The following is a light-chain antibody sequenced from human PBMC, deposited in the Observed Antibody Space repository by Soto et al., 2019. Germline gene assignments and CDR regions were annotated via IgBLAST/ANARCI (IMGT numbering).Light chain of an antibody. Sequence: SVLTQPPSASGSPGQSVTISCTGTSSDVGGYNYVSWYQQHPGKAPKLMIYEVSKRPSGVPDRFSGSKSGNTASLTVSGLQAEDEADYYCSSYAGSNNLRVFGRGTKLTVL. V-gene: IGLV2-8*01. CDR3: SSYAGSNNLRV. CDR1: SSDVGGYNY. CDR2: EVS. J-gene: IGLJ3*02.